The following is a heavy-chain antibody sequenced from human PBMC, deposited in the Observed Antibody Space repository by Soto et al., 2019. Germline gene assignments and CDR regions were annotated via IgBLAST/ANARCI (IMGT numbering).Heavy chain of an antibody. CDR1: GFTFSSYG. D-gene: IGHD2-2*01. Sequence: QVQLVESGGGVVQPGRSLRLSCAASGFTFSSYGMHWVRQAPGKGLEWVAVISYDGSNKYYADSVKGRFTISRDNSKNTLYLQMNSLRAEDTAVYYCAKVGVVVVPAAISYFDYWGQGTLVTVSS. CDR2: ISYDGSNK. J-gene: IGHJ4*02. CDR3: AKVGVVVVPAAISYFDY. V-gene: IGHV3-30*18.